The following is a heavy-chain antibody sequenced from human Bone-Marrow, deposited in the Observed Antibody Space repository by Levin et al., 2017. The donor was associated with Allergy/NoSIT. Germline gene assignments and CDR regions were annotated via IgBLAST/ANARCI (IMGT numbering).Heavy chain of an antibody. V-gene: IGHV1-69*01. CDR2: IIPILGTP. CDR1: GATFSSFA. J-gene: IGHJ4*02. D-gene: IGHD3-10*02. CDR3: ARMFGYDTTEYDLRPFDY. Sequence: PGGSLRLSCKASGATFSSFAISWVRQAPGQGLEWMGGIIPILGTPNYAQKFRGRVTITADEITRTAYLELSSLSSEDTAIYYCARMFGYDTTEYDLRPFDYWGQGTLLTVSS.